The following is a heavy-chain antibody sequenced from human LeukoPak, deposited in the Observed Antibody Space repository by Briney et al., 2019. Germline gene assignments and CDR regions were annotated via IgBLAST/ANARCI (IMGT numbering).Heavy chain of an antibody. CDR2: IIPILGIA. CDR1: GGTFSSYA. CDR3: ASSGYDFWSGYLNWFDP. J-gene: IGHJ5*02. V-gene: IGHV1-69*04. D-gene: IGHD3-3*01. Sequence: ASVKVSCKASGGTFSSYAISWVRQAPGQGLEWVGRIIPILGIANYAQKFQGRVTITAHHPTSTAYMALSSLRSEHTAVYYCASSGYDFWSGYLNWFDPWGQGTLVTVSS.